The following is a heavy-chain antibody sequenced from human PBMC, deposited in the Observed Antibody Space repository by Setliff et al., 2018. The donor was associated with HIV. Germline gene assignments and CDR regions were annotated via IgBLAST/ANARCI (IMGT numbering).Heavy chain of an antibody. CDR3: ARGAKWGDFLNYFDY. CDR2: IYYTGRT. CDR1: GDSISNGRIY. Sequence: SETLSLTCTVSGDSISNGRIYWSWLRQRPGKGLEWIGYIYYTGRTSFNPSLRSRPALSLDTSENQFSLTLTSVTAAGTAVYYCARGAKWGDFLNYFDYWGQGALVTV. D-gene: IGHD1-26*01. J-gene: IGHJ4*02. V-gene: IGHV4-31*03.